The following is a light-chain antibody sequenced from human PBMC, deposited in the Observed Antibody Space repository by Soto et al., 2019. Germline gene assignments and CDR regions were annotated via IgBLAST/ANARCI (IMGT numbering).Light chain of an antibody. J-gene: IGLJ2*01. Sequence: QSALTQPASVSGSPGQSIAISCSGTNSDVGSDKYVSWFQQHPGKAPKLMIYEVSKRPSGVSDRFSGSKSGNTASLTISGLQPEDEGYYYCCSYSSSTTDVLFGGGTKLTVL. CDR1: NSDVGSDKY. CDR2: EVS. CDR3: CSYSSSTTDVL. V-gene: IGLV2-23*02.